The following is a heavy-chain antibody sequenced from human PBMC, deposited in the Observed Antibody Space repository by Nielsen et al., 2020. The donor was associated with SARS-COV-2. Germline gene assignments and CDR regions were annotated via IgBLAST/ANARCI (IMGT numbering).Heavy chain of an antibody. J-gene: IGHJ4*02. CDR2: IYHRGST. Sequence: SETLSLTCAVSGGSISSNNWWSWVRQPPGEGLEWIGVIYHRGSTNYSPSLKTRVTISVDKSKNQFSLELRSVTAADTSVYYCARDCSCGLGSSPSYYFDYWGQGTLVTVSS. CDR1: GGSISSNNW. V-gene: IGHV4-4*02. D-gene: IGHD7-27*01. CDR3: ARDCSCGLGSSPSYYFDY.